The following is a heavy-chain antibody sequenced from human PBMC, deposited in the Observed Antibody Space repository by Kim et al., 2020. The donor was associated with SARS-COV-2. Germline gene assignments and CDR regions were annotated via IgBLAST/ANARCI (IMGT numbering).Heavy chain of an antibody. Sequence: SETLSLTCTVSGGSISSGGYYWSWIRQHPGKGLEWIGYIYYSGSTYYNPSLKSRVTISVDTSKNQFSLKLSSVTAADTAVYYCARGKHCGSTSCPRGFDYWGQGTLVTVSS. CDR2: IYYSGST. CDR3: ARGKHCGSTSCPRGFDY. D-gene: IGHD2-2*01. J-gene: IGHJ4*02. CDR1: GGSISSGGYY. V-gene: IGHV4-31*03.